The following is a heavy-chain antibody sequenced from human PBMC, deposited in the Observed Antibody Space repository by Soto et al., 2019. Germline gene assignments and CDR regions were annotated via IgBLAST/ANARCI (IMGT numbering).Heavy chain of an antibody. V-gene: IGHV3-74*01. CDR2: VNADGSST. D-gene: IGHD1-7*01. Sequence: PGGSLRLFCAASGFSFTHYRIHWVRQVPGKGLEWVCRVNADGSSTNYAGFAKGRFTISRDNSKNTAYLEMNNLRVDDTALYYCAKAGDWNYVFDFWGQGTSVTVSS. CDR1: GFSFTHYR. CDR3: AKAGDWNYVFDF. J-gene: IGHJ4*02.